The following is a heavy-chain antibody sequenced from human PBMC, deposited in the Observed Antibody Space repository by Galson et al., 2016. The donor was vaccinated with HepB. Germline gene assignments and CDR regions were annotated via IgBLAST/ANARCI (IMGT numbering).Heavy chain of an antibody. CDR3: ARDTPWLAGGYYYYVMDV. J-gene: IGHJ6*02. V-gene: IGHV6-1*01. D-gene: IGHD6-19*01. CDR1: GDSVSSNFAA. CDR2: TYYRSKWYN. Sequence: CAISGDSVSSNFAAWNWIRQSPSRGLEWLGKTYYRSKWYNDYAVSVKSRITINPDTSKSQFSLQLNSATPEDTAVYYCARDTPWLAGGYYYYVMDVWGQGTTVTVS.